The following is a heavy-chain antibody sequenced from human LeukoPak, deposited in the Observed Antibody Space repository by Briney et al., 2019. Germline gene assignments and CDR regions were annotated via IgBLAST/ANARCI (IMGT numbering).Heavy chain of an antibody. Sequence: PSQTLSLTCTVSGGSISSGGYYWSWIRQHPGKGLEWIGYIYYSGSTYYNPSLKSRVTISVDTSKNQFSLKLSSVTAADTAVYYCARDRLRYFDWLSREGIYFDYWGQGTLVTVSS. J-gene: IGHJ4*02. D-gene: IGHD3-9*01. CDR1: GGSISSGGYY. CDR3: ARDRLRYFDWLSREGIYFDY. CDR2: IYYSGST. V-gene: IGHV4-31*03.